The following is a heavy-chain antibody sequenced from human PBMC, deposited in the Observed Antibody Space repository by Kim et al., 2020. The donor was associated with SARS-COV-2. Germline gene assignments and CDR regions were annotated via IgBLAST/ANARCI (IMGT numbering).Heavy chain of an antibody. Sequence: LKSRVSISFDTSKNQISLKLSSVTAADTAVYYCARSKGGGISAYYYGMDIWGQGTTVTVSS. CDR3: ARSKGGGISAYYYGMDI. V-gene: IGHV4-59*01. J-gene: IGHJ6*02. D-gene: IGHD3-16*01.